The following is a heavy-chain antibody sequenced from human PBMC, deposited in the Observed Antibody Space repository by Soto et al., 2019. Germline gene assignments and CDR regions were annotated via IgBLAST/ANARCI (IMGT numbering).Heavy chain of an antibody. CDR3: ARGRGGTYDAFDI. CDR1: GGSISSYF. CDR2: IFYSGTT. Sequence: LSLTCAVSGGSISSYFWSWIRQPPGKGLEWIGYIFYSGTTNYNPSLKGRVTISVDTSKNRFSLKLTSVTAADTAVYYCARGRGGTYDAFDIWGQGTMVTVSS. J-gene: IGHJ3*02. V-gene: IGHV4-59*01. D-gene: IGHD1-26*01.